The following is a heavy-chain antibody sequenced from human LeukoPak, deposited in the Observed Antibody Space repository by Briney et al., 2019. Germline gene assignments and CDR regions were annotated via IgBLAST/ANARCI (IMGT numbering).Heavy chain of an antibody. CDR2: ITSTSSYI. V-gene: IGHV3-21*01. Sequence: GGSLRLSCAASGITFSSYSMNWVRQAPGKGLEWVSSITSTSSYIYYAGSVKGRFTISRDNAKNSLYLQMNSLRAEDTAVYYCARGGWYGDYYSDYWGQGTLVTVSS. D-gene: IGHD4-17*01. J-gene: IGHJ4*02. CDR3: ARGGWYGDYYSDY. CDR1: GITFSSYS.